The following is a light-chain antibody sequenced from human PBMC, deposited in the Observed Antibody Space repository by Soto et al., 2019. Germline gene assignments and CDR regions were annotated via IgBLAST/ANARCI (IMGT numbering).Light chain of an antibody. Sequence: QCVLTQSPSASASLGASVKLTCTLSSGHSSYAIAWHQQQPEKGPRYLMKLNSDGSHSKGDGIPDRFSGSSSGAERYLTISSLQSEDEADYYCQTWCTGIPWVFGGGTKLTVL. V-gene: IGLV4-69*01. CDR2: LNSDGSH. CDR1: SGHSSYA. J-gene: IGLJ3*02. CDR3: QTWCTGIPWV.